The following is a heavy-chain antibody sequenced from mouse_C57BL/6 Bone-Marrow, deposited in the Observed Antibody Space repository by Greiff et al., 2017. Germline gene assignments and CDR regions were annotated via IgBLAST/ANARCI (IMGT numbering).Heavy chain of an antibody. CDR3: ARARNWEGFAC. CDR1: GYAFSSSW. Sequence: VKLMESGPELVKPGASVKISCKASGYAFSSSWMNWVKQRPGKGLEWIGRIYPGDGDTNYNGKFKGKATLTADKSSSTAYMQLSSLTAEDSAVYFGARARNWEGFACWGTGTLVTVSA. D-gene: IGHD4-1*01. J-gene: IGHJ3*01. CDR2: IYPGDGDT. V-gene: IGHV1-82*01.